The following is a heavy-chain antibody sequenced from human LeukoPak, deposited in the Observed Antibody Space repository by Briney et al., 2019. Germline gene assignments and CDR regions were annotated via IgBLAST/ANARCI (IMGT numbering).Heavy chain of an antibody. V-gene: IGHV3-7*01. CDR2: INQDGSEE. CDR3: VRDGGVSGYDLLDY. CDR1: GFTFSNYW. J-gene: IGHJ4*02. D-gene: IGHD5-12*01. Sequence: GGSLRLSCAASGFTFSNYWITWVRQAPGKGLEWVAHINQDGSEEHYMDSAKARFTISRDNAKNSLSLQMNSLRAEDTAVYYCVRDGGVSGYDLLDYWGQGTLVTVSS.